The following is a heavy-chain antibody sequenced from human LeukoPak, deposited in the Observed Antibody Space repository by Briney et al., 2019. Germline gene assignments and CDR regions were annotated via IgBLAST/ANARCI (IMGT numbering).Heavy chain of an antibody. Sequence: ASVKVSCKASGYTFTSYDINWVRQATGQGLEWMGWMNPNSGNTGYAQKFQGRVTMTRNTSISTAYMELSSLRSEDKAVYCCARGIAAAGTIRKYFDYWGQGTLVTVSS. CDR3: ARGIAAAGTIRKYFDY. J-gene: IGHJ4*02. V-gene: IGHV1-8*01. CDR1: GYTFTSYD. CDR2: MNPNSGNT. D-gene: IGHD6-13*01.